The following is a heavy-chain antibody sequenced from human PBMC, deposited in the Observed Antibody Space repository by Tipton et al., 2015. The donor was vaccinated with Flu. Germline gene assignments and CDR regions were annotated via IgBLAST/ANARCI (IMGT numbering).Heavy chain of an antibody. CDR3: AKGGTVREYYYRGMDV. CDR2: IWHDGTYK. V-gene: IGHV3-33*06. J-gene: IGHJ6*02. D-gene: IGHD3-10*01. Sequence: SLRLSCATSGFSFSNYWMNWVRQAPGKGLEWVAVIWHDGTYKYYADSLKGRFTISRDNTKNTLYLQMNSLTAEDTAVYYCAKGGTVREYYYRGMDVWGQGTTVTV. CDR1: GFSFSNYW.